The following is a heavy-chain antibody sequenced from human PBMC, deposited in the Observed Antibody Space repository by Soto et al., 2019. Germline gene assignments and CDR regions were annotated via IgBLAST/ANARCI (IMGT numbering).Heavy chain of an antibody. CDR1: GYTFTSHH. V-gene: IGHV1-46*01. J-gene: IGHJ4*02. CDR3: VREASQPYMKWGFDF. Sequence: QVQLVQSGPEVKMPGASVKVSCKAFGYTFTSHHVHWVRLSPGQGLEWMGIVTPSNGATYSAQRFQGRVALTRDTSTSTVYLELSSLRSEDTAVYYCVREASQPYMKWGFDFWGQGTMVTVSS. CDR2: VTPSNGAT. D-gene: IGHD2-8*01.